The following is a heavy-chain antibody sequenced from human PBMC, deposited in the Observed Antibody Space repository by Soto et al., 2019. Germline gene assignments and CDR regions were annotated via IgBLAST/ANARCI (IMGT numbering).Heavy chain of an antibody. J-gene: IGHJ6*02. Sequence: ASVKVSCKASGYTFATYDINWVRQATGQGLEWMGWMSPKNGDTGYAQNFQGRVTMTRDTSISTAYMELSSLTSEDTAVYYCARGVDAGMDVWGQGIMVTVS. V-gene: IGHV1-8*01. CDR1: GYTFATYD. CDR2: MSPKNGDT. D-gene: IGHD1-1*01. CDR3: ARGVDAGMDV.